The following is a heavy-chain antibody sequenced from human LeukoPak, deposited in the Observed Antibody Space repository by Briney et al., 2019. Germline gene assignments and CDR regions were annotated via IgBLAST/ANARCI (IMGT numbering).Heavy chain of an antibody. V-gene: IGHV3-11*01. CDR1: GFTFSDYY. CDR3: ARDESYGSGSYYYYYGMDV. Sequence: GGSLRLSCAASGFTFSDYYMSWIRQAPGKGLEWVSYISSSGSTIYYADSVKGRFTISRDNAKNSLYLQMNSLRAEDTAVYYCARDESYGSGSYYYYYGMDVWGQGTTVTVSS. D-gene: IGHD3-10*01. J-gene: IGHJ6*02. CDR2: ISSSGSTI.